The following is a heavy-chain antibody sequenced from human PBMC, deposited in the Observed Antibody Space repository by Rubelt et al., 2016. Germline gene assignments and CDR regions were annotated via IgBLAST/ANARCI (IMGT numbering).Heavy chain of an antibody. Sequence: EWMGRIDPSDSNTNYSPSFQGHVTISADKSISTAYLQWSSLKALDTAIYYCAREGFNSYDGGDSTSHRGAFDVWGRGTKVTVSS. D-gene: IGHD2-21*01. CDR3: AREGFNSYDGGDSTSHRGAFDV. V-gene: IGHV5-10-1*01. CDR2: IDPSDSNT. J-gene: IGHJ3*01.